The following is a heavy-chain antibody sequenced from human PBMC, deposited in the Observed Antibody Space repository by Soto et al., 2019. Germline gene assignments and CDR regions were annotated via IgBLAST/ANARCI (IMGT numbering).Heavy chain of an antibody. D-gene: IGHD5-12*01. CDR1: GGSLSGYY. J-gene: IGHJ4*02. CDR3: ARGQEGVVATH. Sequence: QVQLQQWGAGLLKPSETLSLNCAVTGGSLSGYYWSGIRQPPGKGLEWIGEVKDGGHTNYSPSLRGRVTISSDTSNNPFSLRLNSVTAADTGVYYCARGQEGVVATHWDQGSLVTVSS. V-gene: IGHV4-34*01. CDR2: VKDGGHT.